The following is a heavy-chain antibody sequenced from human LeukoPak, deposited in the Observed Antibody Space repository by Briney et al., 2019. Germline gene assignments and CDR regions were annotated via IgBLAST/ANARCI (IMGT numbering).Heavy chain of an antibody. CDR2: IYTSGST. V-gene: IGHV4-61*02. D-gene: IGHD3-22*01. Sequence: PSQTLSLTCTVSGCSISSGSYYRSWIRQPPGKGLEWIGRIYTSGSTNYNPSLKSRVTISVDTSKNQFSLKLSSVTAADTAVYYCARDGGYYDSSGYYYARLAAFDIWGQGTMVTVSS. CDR3: ARDGGYYDSSGYYYARLAAFDI. J-gene: IGHJ3*02. CDR1: GCSISSGSYY.